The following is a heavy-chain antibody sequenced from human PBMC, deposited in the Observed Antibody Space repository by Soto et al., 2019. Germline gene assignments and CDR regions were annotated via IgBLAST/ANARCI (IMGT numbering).Heavy chain of an antibody. D-gene: IGHD6-19*01. CDR1: GYTFTNYG. J-gene: IGHJ2*01. CDR2: ISAYNGNT. Sequence: QVQLVQSGGKVKKPGASVKVSCKASGYTFTNYGISWVRQAPGQGLEWMGWISAYNGNTNYAQKLQGRVTMTTDTSTSTAYMELRSLRSDDTAVYYCARDLAVADYWYFDLWGRGTLVTVSS. V-gene: IGHV1-18*01. CDR3: ARDLAVADYWYFDL.